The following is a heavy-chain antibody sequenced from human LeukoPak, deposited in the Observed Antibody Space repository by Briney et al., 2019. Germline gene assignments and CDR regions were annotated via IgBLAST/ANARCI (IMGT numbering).Heavy chain of an antibody. CDR1: GITVTSNY. D-gene: IGHD6-6*01. J-gene: IGHJ4*02. CDR3: AIRGSSYFGY. V-gene: IGHV3-66*01. CDR2: IYSGDST. Sequence: GGSLRLSCAASGITVTSNYMSWVRQAPGKGLEWVSVIYSGDSTYYTDSVKGRFTISRDNSKNTLYLQMNSLRAEDTAVYFCAIRGSSYFGYWGQGTLVTVSS.